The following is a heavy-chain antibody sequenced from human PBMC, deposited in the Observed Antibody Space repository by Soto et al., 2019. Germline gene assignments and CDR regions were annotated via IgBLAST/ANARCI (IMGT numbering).Heavy chain of an antibody. CDR1: GGSFSGYY. V-gene: IGHV4-34*01. CDR3: ARATRHRPPDY. J-gene: IGHJ4*02. CDR2: INHSGST. Sequence: XETLCLTCAVYGGSFSGYYWSWIRQPPGKGLEWIGEINHSGSTNYNPSLRSRVTISVDTSKNQFSLKLSSVTAADTAVYYCARATRHRPPDYWGQGTLVTVSS.